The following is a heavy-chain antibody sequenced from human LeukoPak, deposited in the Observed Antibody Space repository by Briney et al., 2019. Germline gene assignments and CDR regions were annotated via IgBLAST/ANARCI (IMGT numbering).Heavy chain of an antibody. Sequence: SETLSLTCTVSGYSISSGYYWGWNRRPPGKGLEWIGSIYHSGSTYYNPSLKSRVTISVDTSKNQFSLKLSSVTAADTAVYYCARVTTVGGVDYWGQGTLVTVSS. CDR3: ARVTTVGGVDY. CDR1: GYSISSGYY. CDR2: IYHSGST. D-gene: IGHD4-11*01. V-gene: IGHV4-38-2*02. J-gene: IGHJ4*02.